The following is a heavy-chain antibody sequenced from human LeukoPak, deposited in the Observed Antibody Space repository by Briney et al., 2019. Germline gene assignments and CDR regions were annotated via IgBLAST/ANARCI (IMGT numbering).Heavy chain of an antibody. CDR2: IYSGGST. D-gene: IGHD4-17*01. Sequence: SGGSLRLSCAASGFTVSSNYMSWVRQAPGKGLEWASVIYSGGSTYYADSVKGRFTISRDSSKNTLYLQMNSLRAEGTAVYYCASTFYGDSPPYWGQGTLVTVSS. V-gene: IGHV3-66*01. CDR1: GFTVSSNY. CDR3: ASTFYGDSPPY. J-gene: IGHJ4*02.